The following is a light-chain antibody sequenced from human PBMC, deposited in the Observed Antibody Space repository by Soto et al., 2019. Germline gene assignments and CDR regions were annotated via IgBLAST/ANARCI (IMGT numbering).Light chain of an antibody. J-gene: IGKJ2*01. V-gene: IGKV3-15*01. CDR2: GAS. CDR1: ESLSTY. Sequence: EIVMTQSPATLSVSPGERVTLSCRASESLSTYLAWYQQKPGQAPRLLIYGASTTATGIPARFSGSGSATDFTLTISSLQSEDFAVYYCQSYNDWPFTFGQGTKLEI. CDR3: QSYNDWPFT.